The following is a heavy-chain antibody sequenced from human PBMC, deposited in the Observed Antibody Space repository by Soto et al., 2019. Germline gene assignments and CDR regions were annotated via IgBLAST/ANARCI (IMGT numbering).Heavy chain of an antibody. CDR3: TRGAYYYDSSG. CDR1: GFSISSDW. Sequence: EVQLVESGGGLVQPGGSLRLSCAASGFSISSDWMHWVRQAPGKGLVWLSRIKSDRSDISYADSVKGRFTISRDNARNMLFLQMNSLRAEDTAIYYCTRGAYYYDSSGWGQGTLVTVSS. CDR2: IKSDRSDI. V-gene: IGHV3-74*01. D-gene: IGHD3-22*01. J-gene: IGHJ4*02.